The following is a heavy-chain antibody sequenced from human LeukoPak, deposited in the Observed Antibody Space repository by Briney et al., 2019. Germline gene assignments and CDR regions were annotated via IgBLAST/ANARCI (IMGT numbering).Heavy chain of an antibody. CDR1: GYTFTSYY. V-gene: IGHV1-46*01. Sequence: GASVKVSCKASGYTFTSYYMHWVRRAPGQGLEWMGIINPSGGSTSYAQKFQGRVTMTTDTSTSTAYMELRSLRSDDTAVYYCAREGDTALSGSFDYWGQGTLVTVSS. CDR3: AREGDTALSGSFDY. D-gene: IGHD1-26*01. CDR2: INPSGGST. J-gene: IGHJ4*02.